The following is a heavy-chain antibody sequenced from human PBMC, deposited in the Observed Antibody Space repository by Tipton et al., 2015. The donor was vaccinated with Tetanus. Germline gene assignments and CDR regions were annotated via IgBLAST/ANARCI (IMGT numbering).Heavy chain of an antibody. Sequence: AGLVKPSETLSLTCGVSDGSFNAYYWSWIRQTPGKGLEWIGEVNQSGSTDYNPSLKSRVTISVDTSKSQFSLRLTSVTAADTAVYYCARSKVLWFGESLSGFDSWGQGTLVTVSA. V-gene: IGHV4-34*01. D-gene: IGHD3-10*01. CDR3: ARSKVLWFGESLSGFDS. CDR2: VNQSGST. J-gene: IGHJ4*02. CDR1: DGSFNAYY.